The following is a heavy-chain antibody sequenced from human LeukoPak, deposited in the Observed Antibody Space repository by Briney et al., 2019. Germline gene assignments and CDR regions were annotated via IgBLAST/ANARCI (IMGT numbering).Heavy chain of an antibody. CDR2: IYYSGST. D-gene: IGHD4-17*01. CDR1: GVSISSYY. CDR3: ARVTQRDYVPRGISYGMDV. J-gene: IGHJ6*02. Sequence: SETLSLTCTVSGVSISSYYWSWIRQPPGKGLEWIGYIYYSGSTNYNPSLKSRVTISVDTSKNQFSLKLSSVTAADTAVYYCARVTQRDYVPRGISYGMDVWGQGTTVTVSS. V-gene: IGHV4-59*01.